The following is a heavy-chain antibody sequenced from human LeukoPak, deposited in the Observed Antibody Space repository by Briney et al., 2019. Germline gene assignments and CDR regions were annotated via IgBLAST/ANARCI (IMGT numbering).Heavy chain of an antibody. J-gene: IGHJ1*01. CDR1: GYTFTVYY. CDR2: ISAYSGNI. CDR3: ARDYYDSSGYAEYFQH. V-gene: IGHV1-18*04. D-gene: IGHD3-22*01. Sequence: ASMKVSCKASGYTFTVYYIHWLRQAPGQGLEWMGWISAYSGNINYAQKLQGRVTMTTDTSTSTAYMELRSLRSDDTAVYYCARDYYDSSGYAEYFQHWGQGTLVTVSS.